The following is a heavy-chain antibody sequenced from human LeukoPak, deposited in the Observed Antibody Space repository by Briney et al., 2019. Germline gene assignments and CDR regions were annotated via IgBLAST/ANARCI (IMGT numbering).Heavy chain of an antibody. V-gene: IGHV4-39*07. CDR3: AREGGIAAAGASYDY. J-gene: IGHJ4*02. D-gene: IGHD6-13*01. Sequence: NPSETLSLTCTVSGGSISSSSYYWGWIRQPPGKGLEWIGSIYYSGSTYYNPSFKSRVTISVDTSKNQFSLKLSSVTAADTAVYYCAREGGIAAAGASYDYWGQGTLVTVSS. CDR1: GGSISSSSYY. CDR2: IYYSGST.